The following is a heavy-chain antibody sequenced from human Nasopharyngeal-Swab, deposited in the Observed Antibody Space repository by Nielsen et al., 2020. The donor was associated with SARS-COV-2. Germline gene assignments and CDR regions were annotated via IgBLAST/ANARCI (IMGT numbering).Heavy chain of an antibody. D-gene: IGHD1-26*01. CDR2: ISVYSGNT. CDR3: ASQDGGSYWVGDAFDI. CDR1: GYSDTSYG. J-gene: IGHJ3*02. V-gene: IGHV1-18*01. Sequence: ASVKVSCKASGYSDTSYGVSWVRQAPGQGLEWMGWISVYSGNTKYAQKLQGRVTMTTDTSTSTAYMELRSLRPDDTAVYYCASQDGGSYWVGDAFDIWGQGTMVTVSS.